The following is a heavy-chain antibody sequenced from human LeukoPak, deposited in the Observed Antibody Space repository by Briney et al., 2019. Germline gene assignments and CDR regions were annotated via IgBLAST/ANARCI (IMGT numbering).Heavy chain of an antibody. Sequence: GASVKVSCNSSGYTFNVYYKQWAQQAPGKGLEWMGRVDPEDGETIYAEKFQGRVTITADTSTDTAHMELSSLRSEDTAVYSSATECYGRDYWGQGTLVSVSS. J-gene: IGHJ4*02. CDR3: ATECYGRDY. D-gene: IGHD2-15*01. CDR1: GYTFNVYY. CDR2: VDPEDGET. V-gene: IGHV1-69-2*01.